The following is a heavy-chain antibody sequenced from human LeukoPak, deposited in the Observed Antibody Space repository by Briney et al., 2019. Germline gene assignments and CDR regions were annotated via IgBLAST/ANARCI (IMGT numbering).Heavy chain of an antibody. J-gene: IGHJ4*02. V-gene: IGHV3-30-3*01. CDR3: ARDIPSSDWTPTYYFNY. CDR2: MSYDGINK. Sequence: TGGSLRLSCAASGFAFSSYAMHWVRQAPGKGLEWVAFMSYDGINKYYADSVKGRFTISRDNSKNTLYLQMSSLRAEDTAVYYCARDIPSSDWTPTYYFNYWGQGTLVTVSS. CDR1: GFAFSSYA. D-gene: IGHD6-19*01.